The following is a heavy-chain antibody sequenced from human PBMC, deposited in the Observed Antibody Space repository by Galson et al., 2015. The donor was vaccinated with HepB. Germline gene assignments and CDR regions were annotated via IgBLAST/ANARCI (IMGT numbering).Heavy chain of an antibody. CDR1: GGTFSSYA. CDR2: IIPIFGTA. D-gene: IGHD5-24*01. CDR3: ARHAPPGDGYNANFDY. V-gene: IGHV1-69*13. Sequence: SVKVSCKASGGTFSSYAISWVRQAPGQGLEWMGGIIPIFGTANYAQKFQGRVTITADESTSTAYMELSSLRSEDTAVYYCARHAPPGDGYNANFDYWGQGTLVTVSS. J-gene: IGHJ4*02.